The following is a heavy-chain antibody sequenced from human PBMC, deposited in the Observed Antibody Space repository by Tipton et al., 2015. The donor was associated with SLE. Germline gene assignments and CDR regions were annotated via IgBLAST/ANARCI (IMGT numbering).Heavy chain of an antibody. CDR1: GSPFSYE. CDR2: ISTSGSAV. V-gene: IGHV3-48*03. Sequence: SLRLSCTASGSPFSYEMNWVRQAPGKGLEWISYISTSGSAVHYADSVKGRFTISRDNAKNSLYLQMNSLRVDDTAFYYCARESYHDFRGRYDYWGQGILVTVSS. J-gene: IGHJ4*02. CDR3: ARESYHDFRGRYDY. D-gene: IGHD3-3*01.